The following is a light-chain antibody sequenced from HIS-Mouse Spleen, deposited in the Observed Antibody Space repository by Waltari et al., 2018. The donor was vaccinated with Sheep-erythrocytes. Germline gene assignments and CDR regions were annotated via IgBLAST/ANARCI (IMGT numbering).Light chain of an antibody. CDR3: QPRSNWPLT. V-gene: IGKV3-11*01. Sequence: EIVLTQSPATLSLSPGERATLSCRASQSVSSYLAWYQQKPGQAPRLLIYDASNRATGSPARFMGSGSGTDVTLTISGLEPEDFAVYYCQPRSNWPLTFGGGTKVDIK. CDR1: QSVSSY. J-gene: IGKJ4*01. CDR2: DAS.